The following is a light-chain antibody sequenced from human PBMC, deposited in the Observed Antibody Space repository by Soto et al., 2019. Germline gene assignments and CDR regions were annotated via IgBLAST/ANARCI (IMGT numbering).Light chain of an antibody. CDR3: QQYNSYPVT. CDR2: KAS. J-gene: IGKJ4*01. V-gene: IGKV1-5*03. CDR1: QSISSW. Sequence: DIQITQSPSTLSASVGYRFSITWLASQSISSWLAWYQQKPGKAPKLLIYKASSLESGVPSRFRGSGSGTEFTLKISRLQSDDFATYYCQQYNSYPVTLGGGTTGDIK.